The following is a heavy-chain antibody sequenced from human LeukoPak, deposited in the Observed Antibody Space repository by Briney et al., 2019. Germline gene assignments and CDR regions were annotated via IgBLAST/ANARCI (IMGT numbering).Heavy chain of an antibody. CDR3: ASLAGPYGGNDGYFQH. CDR1: GGSISSYY. D-gene: IGHD4-23*01. V-gene: IGHV4-4*07. CDR2: IYTSGST. Sequence: SETLSLTCTVSGGSISSYYWSWIRRPAGQGLEWIGRIYTSGSTNYNPSLKSRVTMSVDTSKNQFSLKLSSVTAADTAVYYCASLAGPYGGNDGYFQHWGQGTLVTVSS. J-gene: IGHJ1*01.